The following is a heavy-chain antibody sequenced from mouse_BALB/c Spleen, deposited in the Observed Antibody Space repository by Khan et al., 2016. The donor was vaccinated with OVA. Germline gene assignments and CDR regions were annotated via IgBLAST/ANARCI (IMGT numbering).Heavy chain of an antibody. V-gene: IGHV1S135*01. J-gene: IGHJ1*01. CDR1: GYSFTGYN. Sequence: IQLVQSGPELEKPGASVMISCKASGYSFTGYNMNWVKPSNGKSLEWIVNIVPYYGGISYNQKFKGKATLTVDKSSSTAYMQLKSLTSEDSAVYYCARSTWYFDVWGAGTTVTVST. CDR3: ARSTWYFDV. CDR2: IVPYYGGI.